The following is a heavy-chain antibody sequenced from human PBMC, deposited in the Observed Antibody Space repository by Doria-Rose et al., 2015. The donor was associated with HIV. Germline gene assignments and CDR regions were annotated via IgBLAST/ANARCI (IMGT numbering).Heavy chain of an antibody. CDR3: ARVLSGTYDY. CDR1: GGSISHYY. V-gene: IGHV4-59*01. D-gene: IGHD1-26*01. CDR2: IFYTGST. Sequence: QVPLQESGPGLVTPSETLSLTCSVSGGSISHYYWSWIRQPPGKGLEYIGDIFYTGSTNYSPSLKSRVSISIDTSKNKFSLRLSSVTAADTAVYYCARVLSGTYDYWGQGTLVTVSS. J-gene: IGHJ4*02.